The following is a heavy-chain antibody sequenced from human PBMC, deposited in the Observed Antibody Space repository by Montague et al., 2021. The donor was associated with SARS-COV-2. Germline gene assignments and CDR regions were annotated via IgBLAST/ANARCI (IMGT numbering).Heavy chain of an antibody. D-gene: IGHD3-3*01. CDR1: GFTFGNYA. CDR3: AKDSYYDFWSGYSPGEDWFDP. Sequence: SLRLSCAASGFTFGNYAMHLFRQAPGKGLEWASGISWNSGSIDYADSVKGRFTISRDNAKNSLYLQMNSLRAEDTALYYCAKDSYYDFWSGYSPGEDWFDPWGQGTLVTVSS. J-gene: IGHJ5*02. CDR2: ISWNSGSI. V-gene: IGHV3-9*01.